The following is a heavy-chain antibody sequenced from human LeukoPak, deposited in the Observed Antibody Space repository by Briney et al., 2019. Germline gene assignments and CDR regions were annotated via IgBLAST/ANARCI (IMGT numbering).Heavy chain of an antibody. CDR1: GDTVSSNSAA. CDR3: ARGVNWFDP. J-gene: IGHJ5*02. D-gene: IGHD3-16*01. Sequence: PSRTLSLTCAISGDTVSSNSAAWNCIRQSPSRGLEWLGRTCYRSKWYNDYAVSVKSRITINPDTSKNQFTLQLNSVTPEDTAVYYCARGVNWFDPWGQGTLVTVSS. CDR2: TCYRSKWYN. V-gene: IGHV6-1*01.